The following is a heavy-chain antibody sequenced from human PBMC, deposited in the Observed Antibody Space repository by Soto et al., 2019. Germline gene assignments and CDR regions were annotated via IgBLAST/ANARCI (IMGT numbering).Heavy chain of an antibody. CDR1: GFNFEEYA. V-gene: IGHV3-9*01. CDR2: ISWNSDST. CDR3: AKETAWGAGNKFGYFGMDV. D-gene: IGHD3-10*01. J-gene: IGHJ6*02. Sequence: EMQLVESGGGSVQPGRSLRLSCTASGFNFEEYAMHWVRQAPGKGLEWVSSISWNSDSTGYADSVKGRFTIARDNAKNSRYLQMNSLRGEDTALYYCAKETAWGAGNKFGYFGMDVWGQGTTVTVSS.